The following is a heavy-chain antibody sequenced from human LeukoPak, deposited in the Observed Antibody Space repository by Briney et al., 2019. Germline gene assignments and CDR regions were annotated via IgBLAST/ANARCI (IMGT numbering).Heavy chain of an antibody. CDR2: ICGSGGST. J-gene: IGHJ5*02. CDR1: GFTFSSYA. Sequence: GGSLRLSCSASGFTFSSYAMIWVRQAPGKGLEGVSAICGSGGSTYYADSVKGRFTIYRDNSKNTLYLQMNSLRAEDTAVYYCAKGLLEPYRWGQGPLVPVSS. V-gene: IGHV3-23*01. CDR3: AKGLLEPYR. D-gene: IGHD1-1*01.